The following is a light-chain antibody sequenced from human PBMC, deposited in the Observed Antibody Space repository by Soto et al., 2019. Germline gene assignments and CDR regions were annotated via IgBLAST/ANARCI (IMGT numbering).Light chain of an antibody. J-gene: IGKJ4*01. CDR3: QQYSSWPLT. V-gene: IGKV3-15*01. Sequence: ENVMTQSPGTLSVSPGERATLSCRASQSVINSCLAWYQQKPGQAPRLLIYGVSTRATGIPARFSGSGSGTEFTLTISSLQSEDFAIYYCQQYSSWPLTVGGGTKVEIK. CDR1: QSVINSC. CDR2: GVS.